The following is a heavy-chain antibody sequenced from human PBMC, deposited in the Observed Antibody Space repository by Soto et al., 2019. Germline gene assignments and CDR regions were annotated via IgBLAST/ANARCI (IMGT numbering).Heavy chain of an antibody. V-gene: IGHV3-30-3*01. D-gene: IGHD1-26*01. CDR3: ATDYLYYGGGAEF. CDR1: GFTFSNNA. CDR2: LSDDGSKT. J-gene: IGHJ4*02. Sequence: QVQLVESGGGVVQPGRSLRLSCAASGFTFSNNALHWVRQAPGKGLEWVAGLSDDGSKTYYAESVKGRFTISRDNSKSTMFLQMSGLRPDDTAVYYCATDYLYYGGGAEFWGQGTLLTVSS.